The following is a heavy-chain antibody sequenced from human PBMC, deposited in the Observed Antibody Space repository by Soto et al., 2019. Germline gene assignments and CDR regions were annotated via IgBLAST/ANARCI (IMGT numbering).Heavy chain of an antibody. CDR2: IYYSGNT. CDR3: ARGRVGATTDYFDY. V-gene: IGHV4-31*03. D-gene: IGHD1-26*01. J-gene: IGHJ4*02. Sequence: SETLSLTCSVSGGSISRGGYYWSWIRQHPGRGLEWIGYIYYSGNTYYNPSLKSRVTISVDTSKNQFSLKLSAVTAADTAVYYCARGRVGATTDYFDYCGQGTLVTVSS. CDR1: GGSISRGGYY.